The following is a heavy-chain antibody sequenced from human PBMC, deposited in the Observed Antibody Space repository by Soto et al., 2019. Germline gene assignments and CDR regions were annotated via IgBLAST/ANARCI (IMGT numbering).Heavy chain of an antibody. Sequence: EVQLLESGGGLVQPGGSLRLSCAASGFTFSSYAMSWVRQAPGKGLEWVSAISGSGGSTYYADSVKGRFTISRDNSKNTLYLQMNSLRAEDMSVYYCAKAGLTLGVTAPFDYWGQGTLVTVSS. D-gene: IGHD3-10*01. CDR3: AKAGLTLGVTAPFDY. J-gene: IGHJ4*02. CDR1: GFTFSSYA. CDR2: ISGSGGST. V-gene: IGHV3-23*01.